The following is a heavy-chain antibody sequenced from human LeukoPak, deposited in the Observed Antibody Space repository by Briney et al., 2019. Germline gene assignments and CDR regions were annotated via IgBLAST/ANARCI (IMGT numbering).Heavy chain of an antibody. CDR1: GYSISSGYY. Sequence: SETLSLTCTVSGYSISSGYYWGWIRQPPGKGLKWIGSIYHSGSTYYNPSLKSRVTISVDTSKKQFSLKLSSVTAADTALYYCARDYYDSSGYYYGWFDPWGQGTLVIVSS. D-gene: IGHD3-22*01. J-gene: IGHJ5*02. CDR2: IYHSGST. CDR3: ARDYYDSSGYYYGWFDP. V-gene: IGHV4-38-2*02.